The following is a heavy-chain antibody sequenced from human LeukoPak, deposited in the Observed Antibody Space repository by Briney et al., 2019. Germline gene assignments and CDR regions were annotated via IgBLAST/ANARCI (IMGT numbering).Heavy chain of an antibody. CDR2: IIPILGIA. Sequence: ASVKVSCKASGGTFSSYAISWVRQAPGQGLEWMGRIIPILGIANYAQKFQGRVTITADKSTSTAYMELSSLRSEDTAVYYCARDAVTGHYYFDYWGQGTLVTVSS. CDR1: GGTFSSYA. D-gene: IGHD1-20*01. J-gene: IGHJ4*02. V-gene: IGHV1-69*04. CDR3: ARDAVTGHYYFDY.